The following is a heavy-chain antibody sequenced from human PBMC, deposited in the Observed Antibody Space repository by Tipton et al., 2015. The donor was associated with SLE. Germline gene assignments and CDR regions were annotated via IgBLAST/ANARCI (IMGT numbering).Heavy chain of an antibody. D-gene: IGHD6-13*01. V-gene: IGHV4-39*01. CDR2: IYFSGQT. Sequence: TLSLTCTVSGDSISTDNYYWGWTRQPAGKALEWIGHIYFSGQTYYNPSLKSRVTISVDTSQNQFSLKLSSVTAADTAVYYCAKTSSRYPYFDYWGQGTLVTVSS. J-gene: IGHJ4*02. CDR1: GDSISTDNYY. CDR3: AKTSSRYPYFDY.